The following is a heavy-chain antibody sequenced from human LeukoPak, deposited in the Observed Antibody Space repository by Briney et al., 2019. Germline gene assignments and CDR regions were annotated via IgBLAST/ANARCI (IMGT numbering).Heavy chain of an antibody. V-gene: IGHV4-59*08. CDR1: GGSMRSFY. CDR2: IYYGGTT. D-gene: IGHD2-2*01. J-gene: IGHJ4*02. Sequence: SETLSLTCNVSGGSMRSFYWSWIRQSPEKGLELLGYIYYGGTTNYNPSPASRFTISVDTSQNQFSLNLTSVTAADTAVYYCVRHSTGMARFADWGQGTLVTVSS. CDR3: VRHSTGMARFAD.